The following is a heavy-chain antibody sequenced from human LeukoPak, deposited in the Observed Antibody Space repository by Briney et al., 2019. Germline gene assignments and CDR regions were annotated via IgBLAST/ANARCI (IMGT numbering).Heavy chain of an antibody. V-gene: IGHV1-18*01. Sequence: ASVKVSCKASGYTFTSYGISWVRQAPGQGLEWMGWISAYNGNTNYAQKLQGRVTMTTDTSTSTAHMELRSLRSDDTAVYYCARDGMGNYYDSSGYYLLDYWGQGTLVTVSS. CDR1: GYTFTSYG. CDR2: ISAYNGNT. J-gene: IGHJ4*02. CDR3: ARDGMGNYYDSSGYYLLDY. D-gene: IGHD3-22*01.